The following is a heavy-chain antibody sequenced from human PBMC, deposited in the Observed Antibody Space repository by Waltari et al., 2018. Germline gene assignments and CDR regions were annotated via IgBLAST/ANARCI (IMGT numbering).Heavy chain of an antibody. D-gene: IGHD3-16*01. CDR2: IYYSGST. Sequence: QVQLQESGPGLVKPSETLSLTCTVSGGSISSYYWSWIRQPPGKGLEWIGYIYYSGSTNYNPSLKSRVTISVDTSKNQFSLKLSSVTAADTAVYNCARWGRGVAYDYWGQGTLVTVSS. V-gene: IGHV4-59*01. CDR1: GGSISSYY. CDR3: ARWGRGVAYDY. J-gene: IGHJ4*02.